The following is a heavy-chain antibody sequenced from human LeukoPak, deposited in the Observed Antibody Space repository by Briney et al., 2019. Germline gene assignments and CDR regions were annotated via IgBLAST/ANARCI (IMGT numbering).Heavy chain of an antibody. V-gene: IGHV1-2*02. CDR1: GYTFTGYY. CDR3: ARDRGLFDY. CDR2: INPNGGGT. J-gene: IGHJ4*02. Sequence: ASVKVSCKASGYTFTGYYIHWVRQAPGQGLEWMGWINPNGGGTDYAQKFRGRVTMTRDTSISTAYMELSSLRSDDTAMFYCARDRGLFDYWGQGTLVTVSS.